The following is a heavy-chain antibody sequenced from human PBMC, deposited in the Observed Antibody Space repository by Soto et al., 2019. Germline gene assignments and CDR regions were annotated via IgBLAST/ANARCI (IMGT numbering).Heavy chain of an antibody. CDR2: ISAYNGNT. V-gene: IGHV1-18*01. CDR3: ARDRRYCTNGVCYYFDY. D-gene: IGHD2-8*01. CDR1: GYTFTSYG. Sequence: ASVKVSCKASGYTFTSYGISWVRQAPGQGLEWMGWISAYNGNTNYAQKLQGRVTMTTDTSTSTAYMELRSLRSDDTAVYYCARDRRYCTNGVCYYFDYWGQGTLVTVSS. J-gene: IGHJ4*02.